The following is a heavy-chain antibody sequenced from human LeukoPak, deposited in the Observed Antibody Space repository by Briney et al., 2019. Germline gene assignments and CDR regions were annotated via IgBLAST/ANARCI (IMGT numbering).Heavy chain of an antibody. V-gene: IGHV3-30*02. CDR2: IRYDGSNK. D-gene: IGHD3-10*01. CDR1: GFTFSSYG. Sequence: GGSLRLSCAASGFTFSSYGMHWVRQAPGKGLEWVAFIRYDGSNKYYADSVKGRFTISRDNSKNTLYLQMNSLRAEDTAVYYCAKTTRGSGSSGAFDIWGQGTMVTVSS. CDR3: AKTTRGSGSSGAFDI. J-gene: IGHJ3*02.